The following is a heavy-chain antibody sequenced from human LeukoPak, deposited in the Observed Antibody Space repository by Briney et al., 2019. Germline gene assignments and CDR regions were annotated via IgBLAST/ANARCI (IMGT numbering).Heavy chain of an antibody. D-gene: IGHD2-2*01. CDR2: IRYDGSNK. CDR1: GYTFSSYG. Sequence: GGSLRLSCAASGYTFSSYGMHWVRQAPGKGLEWVAFIRYDGSNKYYADSVKGRLTISRDNSKNTLYLQMNSLRAEDTAVYYCAKENCSSTSCYVDYWGQGTLVTVSS. CDR3: AKENCSSTSCYVDY. V-gene: IGHV3-30*02. J-gene: IGHJ4*02.